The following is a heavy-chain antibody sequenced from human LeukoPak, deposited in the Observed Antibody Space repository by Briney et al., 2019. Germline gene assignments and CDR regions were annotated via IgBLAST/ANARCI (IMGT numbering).Heavy chain of an antibody. CDR3: ARVSYCSSTSCLYDY. Sequence: ASVKVSCKASGYTFTGYYMHWVRQAPGQGLEWMGGIIPIFGTANYAQKFQGRVTITTDESTSTAYMELSSLRSEDTAVYYCARVSYCSSTSCLYDYWGQGTLVTVSS. D-gene: IGHD2-2*01. CDR1: GYTFTGYY. CDR2: IIPIFGTA. J-gene: IGHJ4*02. V-gene: IGHV1-69*05.